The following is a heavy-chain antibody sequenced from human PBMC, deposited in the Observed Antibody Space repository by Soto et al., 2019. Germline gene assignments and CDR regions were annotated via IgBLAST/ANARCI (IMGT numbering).Heavy chain of an antibody. CDR1: GFTFSSYG. CDR2: IWYDGSQK. CDR3: VTLAGKNGFDV. Sequence: QVQLVESGGDVVQPGRSLRLSCAASGFTFSSYGMQWVRLAPGKGLEWVAVIWYDGSQKYYVDSVKGRFIVSRDNSKNTLYLQMDSLRGDDTAIYYCVTLAGKNGFDVWGQGTVVTVSS. V-gene: IGHV3-33*03. J-gene: IGHJ3*01.